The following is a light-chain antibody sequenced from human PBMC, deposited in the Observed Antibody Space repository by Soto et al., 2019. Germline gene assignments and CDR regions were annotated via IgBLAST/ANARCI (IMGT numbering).Light chain of an antibody. V-gene: IGKV2-28*01. CDR3: MQALQTPYT. J-gene: IGKJ2*01. CDR1: QSLLHTNGYTY. Sequence: DIVMTQSPLSLPVTPGESASISCRSSQSLLHTNGYTYLDWYLQKPGQSPQLLICLGSNRASGVPDRFSGSGSGTDFTLKINRVDAEDVGVYYCMQALQTPYTFGQGTRLEIK. CDR2: LGS.